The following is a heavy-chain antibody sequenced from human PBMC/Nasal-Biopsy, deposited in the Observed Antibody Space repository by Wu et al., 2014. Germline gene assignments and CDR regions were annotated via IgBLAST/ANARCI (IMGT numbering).Heavy chain of an antibody. CDR3: ARRLAGSSTWYFDY. CDR2: VISSGGST. J-gene: IGHJ4*02. V-gene: IGHV3-23*01. CDR1: GFTFSIYS. D-gene: IGHD6-19*01. Sequence: LRLSCAASGFTFSIYSMSWVRQAPGKGLEWVSGVISSGGSTYYADSVEGRFTISRDNSKNTLYLQMNSLRAEDTAVYYCARRLAGSSTWYFDYWGQGTPGHRLL.